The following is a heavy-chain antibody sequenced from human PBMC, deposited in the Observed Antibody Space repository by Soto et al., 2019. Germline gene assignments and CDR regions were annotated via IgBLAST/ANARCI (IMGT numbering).Heavy chain of an antibody. Sequence: EVQLVESGGGLVKPGGSLRLSCAASRFTFSSYSMNWVRRAPGKGLEWVSSISSSNSYIYYADSVKGRFTISRDNAKNSLYLRMSSLRAEDTAVYYCARGPIFGLVTPYYFDYWGQGTLVTVSS. CDR3: ARGPIFGLVTPYYFDY. J-gene: IGHJ4*02. V-gene: IGHV3-21*01. CDR1: RFTFSSYS. CDR2: ISSSNSYI. D-gene: IGHD3-3*01.